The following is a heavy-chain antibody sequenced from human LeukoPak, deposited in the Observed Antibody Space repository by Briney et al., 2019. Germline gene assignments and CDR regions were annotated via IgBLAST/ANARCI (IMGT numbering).Heavy chain of an antibody. CDR3: ARVKYCGGDCYAFDI. Sequence: SETLSLTCAVYGGSFSGYYWSWIRQPPRKGLEWIGEINHSGSTNYNPSLKSRVTISVDTSKNQFSLKLSSVTAADTAVYYCARVKYCGGDCYAFDIWGQGTMVTVSS. CDR1: GGSFSGYY. D-gene: IGHD2-21*01. CDR2: INHSGST. J-gene: IGHJ3*02. V-gene: IGHV4-34*01.